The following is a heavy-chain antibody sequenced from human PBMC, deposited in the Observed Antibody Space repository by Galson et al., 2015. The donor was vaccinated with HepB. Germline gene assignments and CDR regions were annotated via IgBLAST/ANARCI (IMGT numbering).Heavy chain of an antibody. CDR2: IRSKANNYAT. Sequence: SLRLSCAASGFTFSGSAIHWVRQAPGKGPEWVGRIRSKANNYATAYVPSLKGRFTISRDDSKNMAYLHMKSLKIEDTAVYYCIRLGDLSGYSSRWGQGTLVTVSS. CDR1: GFTFSGSA. D-gene: IGHD6-13*01. J-gene: IGHJ4*02. V-gene: IGHV3-73*01. CDR3: IRLGDLSGYSSR.